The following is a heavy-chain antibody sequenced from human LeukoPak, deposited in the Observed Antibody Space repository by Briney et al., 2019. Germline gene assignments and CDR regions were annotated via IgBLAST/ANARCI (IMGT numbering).Heavy chain of an antibody. CDR3: ASRNDVVVVAALGYYYYMDV. CDR2: INPSGGST. Sequence: GASVKVSCKASGYTFTSYYMHWVRQAPGQGLEWMGIINPSGGSTSYAQKFQGRVTITADKSTSTAYMELSSLRSEDTAVYYCASRNDVVVVAALGYYYYMDVWGKGTTVTISS. V-gene: IGHV1-46*01. CDR1: GYTFTSYY. J-gene: IGHJ6*03. D-gene: IGHD2-15*01.